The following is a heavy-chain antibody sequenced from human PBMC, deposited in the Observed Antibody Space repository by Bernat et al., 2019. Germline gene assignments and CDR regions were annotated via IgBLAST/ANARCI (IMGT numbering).Heavy chain of an antibody. Sequence: QVQLVQSGAEVKKPGSSVKVSCKASGGTFSSYAISWVRQAPGQGLEWMGGIIPIFGTANYAQKFQGRVTITADKSTSTAYMELSSLRSEDTAMYYCARDGDCSGGSCYSWLDPWGQGTLVTVSS. CDR3: ARDGDCSGGSCYSWLDP. J-gene: IGHJ5*02. V-gene: IGHV1-69*06. D-gene: IGHD2-15*01. CDR1: GGTFSSYA. CDR2: IIPIFGTA.